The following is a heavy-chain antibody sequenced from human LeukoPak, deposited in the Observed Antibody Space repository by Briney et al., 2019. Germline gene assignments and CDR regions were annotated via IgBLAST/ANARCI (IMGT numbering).Heavy chain of an antibody. CDR1: GFTFGDYY. CDR3: AELGITMIGGV. Sequence: GGSLRLSCAASGFTFGDYYMNWVRQAPGKGLEWVSYISSSGSTIYYADSVKGRFTISRDNAKNSLYLQMNSLRAEDTAVYYCAELGITMIGGVWGKGTTVTISS. CDR2: ISSSGSTI. V-gene: IGHV3-11*04. J-gene: IGHJ6*04. D-gene: IGHD3-10*02.